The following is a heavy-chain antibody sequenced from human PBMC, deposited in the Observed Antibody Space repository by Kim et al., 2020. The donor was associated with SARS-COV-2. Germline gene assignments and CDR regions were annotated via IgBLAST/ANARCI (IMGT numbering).Heavy chain of an antibody. CDR3: ARVSGSGSSTRLDY. V-gene: IGHV4-31*03. J-gene: IGHJ4*02. Sequence: SETLSLTCTVSGGSITSDGYFWSWIRQHPGKGLEWIGYIYYTGSTYYNPSLRSRVTILVDTSKTQFSLKLSSVTAADTAVYYCARVSGSGSSTRLDYWGQETLVTVSS. CDR2: IYYTGST. CDR1: GGSITSDGYF. D-gene: IGHD3-10*01.